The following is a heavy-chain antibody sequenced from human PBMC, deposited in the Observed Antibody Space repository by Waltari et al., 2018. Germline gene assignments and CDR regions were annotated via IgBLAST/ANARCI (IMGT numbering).Heavy chain of an antibody. CDR1: GFTFDNYA. Sequence: EAQLVESGGGLIQPGRSLRLYCAASGFTFDNYAMNWVREVPGKGLGWVASISWNSQSIGYADSVKGRFTISRDNAKKSLYLQMNSVRVEDTALYYCTNLDDFLDVWGQGTTVTVSS. CDR3: TNLDDFLDV. D-gene: IGHD1-1*01. V-gene: IGHV3-9*01. CDR2: ISWNSQSI. J-gene: IGHJ6*02.